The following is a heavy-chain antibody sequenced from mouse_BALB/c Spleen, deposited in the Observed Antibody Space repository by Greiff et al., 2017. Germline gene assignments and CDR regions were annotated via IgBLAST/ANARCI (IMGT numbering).Heavy chain of an antibody. Sequence: VQLKQSGAELVKPGASVKLSCTASGFNIKDTYMHWVKQRPEQGLEWIGRIDPANGNTKYDPKFQGKATITADTSSNTAYLQLSSLTSEDTAVYYCARGDGNYAYAMDYWGQGTSVTVSS. CDR3: ARGDGNYAYAMDY. D-gene: IGHD2-1*01. CDR2: IDPANGNT. CDR1: GFNIKDTY. V-gene: IGHV14-3*02. J-gene: IGHJ4*01.